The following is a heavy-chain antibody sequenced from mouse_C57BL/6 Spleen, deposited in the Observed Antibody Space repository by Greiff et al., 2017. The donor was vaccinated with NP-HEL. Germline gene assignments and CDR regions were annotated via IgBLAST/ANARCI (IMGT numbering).Heavy chain of an antibody. CDR2: IRNKANGYTK. D-gene: IGHD4-1*02. CDR3: ASQLGYAMDD. J-gene: IGHJ4*01. Sequence: DVKLVESGGGLVQPGGSLSLSCAASGFTFTDYYMSWVRQPPGKALEWLGFIRNKANGYTKEYSASVKGRFTISRDNSLSILYLQMNALGAEDSATYDCASQLGYAMDDWGQGTSVTVSS. CDR1: GFTFTDYY. V-gene: IGHV7-3*01.